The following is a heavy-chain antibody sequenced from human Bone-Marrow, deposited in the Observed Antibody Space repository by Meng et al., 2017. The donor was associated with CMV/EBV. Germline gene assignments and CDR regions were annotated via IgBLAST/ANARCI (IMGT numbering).Heavy chain of an antibody. CDR2: ISSSSSTI. J-gene: IGHJ6*02. D-gene: IGHD2-2*01. CDR1: GFTFSSYS. CDR3: ARIPEDIVVVPAARAYYYYGMDV. Sequence: GSLRLSCAASGFTFSSYSMNWVRQAPGKGLEWVSYISSSSSTIYYADSVKGRFTISRDNAKNSLYLQMNSLRAEDTAVYYCARIPEDIVVVPAARAYYYYGMDVWGQGTTVTVSS. V-gene: IGHV3-48*04.